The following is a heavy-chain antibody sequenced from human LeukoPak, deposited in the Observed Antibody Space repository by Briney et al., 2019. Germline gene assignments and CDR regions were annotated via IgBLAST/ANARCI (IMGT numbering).Heavy chain of an antibody. V-gene: IGHV1-3*04. CDR2: INTGNGNT. D-gene: IGHD3-22*01. CDR3: ARGQNYYDSSYYQALDY. Sequence: ASVKVSCKTSGYTFTSYAMHWVRRAPGQGLEWMGWINTGNGNTKYSQNFQGRVTITADTSASIAYMELSSLTSEDTAVYYCARGQNYYDSSYYQALDYWGQGTLVTVSS. CDR1: GYTFTSYA. J-gene: IGHJ4*02.